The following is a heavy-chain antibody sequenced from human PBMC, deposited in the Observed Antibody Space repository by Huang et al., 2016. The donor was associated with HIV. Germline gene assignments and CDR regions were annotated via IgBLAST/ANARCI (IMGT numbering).Heavy chain of an antibody. CDR1: GFTFSSYW. D-gene: IGHD4-17*01. J-gene: IGHJ5*02. CDR2: INKDGSDN. Sequence: ELQLVESGGGLVQSGGSLRRSCAASGFTFSSYWMTLVRQAPGKGLEWVANINKDGSDNYDVDSVKGRFTISRDNANNSLYLQMNSLRAEDTAVYYCTRPRTTMTTLGWFDPWGQGTLVTVSS. V-gene: IGHV3-7*01. CDR3: TRPRTTMTTLGWFDP.